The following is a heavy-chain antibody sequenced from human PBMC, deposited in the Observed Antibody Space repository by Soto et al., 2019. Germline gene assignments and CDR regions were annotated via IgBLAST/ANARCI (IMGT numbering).Heavy chain of an antibody. D-gene: IGHD5-18*01. CDR2: VYYTGST. CDR3: ARMLRRLWLPHYYYGMDV. CDR1: GGSISGSY. J-gene: IGHJ6*02. V-gene: IGHV4-59*01. Sequence: PSETLSLTCSVSGGSISGSYWSWIRQSPGKGLEWLGYVYYTGSTNYSPSLRSRVSISVDTSKNEFSLRLSSVTAADTAVYFCARMLRRLWLPHYYYGMDVWGQGTTVTVSS.